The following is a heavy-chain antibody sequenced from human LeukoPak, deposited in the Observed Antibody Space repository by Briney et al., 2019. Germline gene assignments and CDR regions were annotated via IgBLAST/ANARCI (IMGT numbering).Heavy chain of an antibody. D-gene: IGHD2-2*01. CDR1: GFTFSSYS. CDR2: ISSSSSYI. Sequence: GGSLRLSCAASGFTFSSYSMNWVRQAPGKGLEWVSSISSSSSYIYYADSVKGRFTISRDNAKNSLYLQMNSLRAEDTAVYYCARDSLIAQLFDYWGQGTLVTVSS. J-gene: IGHJ4*02. V-gene: IGHV3-21*01. CDR3: ARDSLIAQLFDY.